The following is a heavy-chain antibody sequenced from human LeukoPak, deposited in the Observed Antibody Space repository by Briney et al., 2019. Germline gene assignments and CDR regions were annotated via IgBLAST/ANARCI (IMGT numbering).Heavy chain of an antibody. J-gene: IGHJ4*02. V-gene: IGHV4-38-2*01. CDR1: GCSISSGYY. CDR3: ARRYTSGWFFDY. Sequence: SETLSLTCAVSGCSISSGYYWGWIRQPPGKGLEWIGSIYQSGSTYYNPSLKSRVTISLDMSKNHFSLKLSSVTAADTAVYFCARRYTSGWFFDYWGQGTLVTVSS. CDR2: IYQSGST. D-gene: IGHD6-19*01.